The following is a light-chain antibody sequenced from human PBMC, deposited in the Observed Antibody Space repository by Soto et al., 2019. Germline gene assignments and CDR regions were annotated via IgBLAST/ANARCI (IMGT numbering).Light chain of an antibody. J-gene: IGLJ1*01. CDR2: VGPGGIVG. CDR3: GAVRGSGSNFVDV. V-gene: IGLV9-49*01. Sequence: QSVLTQPPSASASLGASVTLTCTLSSGYSNYKVDWYQQRPGKGPRFVMRVGPGGIVGSKGDGIPDRFSVLGSGLNRYLTIDNIQEEDESDYHCGAVRGSGSNFVDVCRPGTQLTVL. CDR1: SGYSNYK.